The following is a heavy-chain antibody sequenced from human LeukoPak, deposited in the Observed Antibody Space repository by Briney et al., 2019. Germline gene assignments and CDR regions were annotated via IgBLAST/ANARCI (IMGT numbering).Heavy chain of an antibody. CDR2: INTDGSTT. J-gene: IGHJ3*02. V-gene: IGHV3-74*01. CDR3: ASGGDAFDM. Sequence: QPGGSLRLSCAASGFSFSTYWMHWVRQAPGKGLVWVSRINTDGSTTTNADSVKGRFTISRDTAKHTRYLQMNRLRAEGTAVYYCASGGDAFDMWGRGTMVTVSS. CDR1: GFSFSTYW.